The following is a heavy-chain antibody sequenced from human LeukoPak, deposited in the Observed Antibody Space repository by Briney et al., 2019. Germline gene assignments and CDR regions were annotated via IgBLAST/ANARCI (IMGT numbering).Heavy chain of an antibody. D-gene: IGHD3-10*01. CDR3: ARDSAYTMVRGAYSYYYYGMDV. CDR1: GASISSNTYY. J-gene: IGHJ6*02. CDR2: TYSSGST. V-gene: IGHV4-39*07. Sequence: SETLSLTCTVSGASISSNTYYWGWIRQPPGKGLEWVGSTYSSGSTYYNPSLKSRVTVSVDMSKNQFSLKLTSVTAADTAVYYCARDSAYTMVRGAYSYYYYGMDVWGQGTTVTVSS.